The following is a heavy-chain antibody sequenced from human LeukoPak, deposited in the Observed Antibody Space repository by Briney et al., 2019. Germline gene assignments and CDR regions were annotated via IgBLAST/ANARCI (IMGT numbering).Heavy chain of an antibody. CDR3: ARWDSSGISD. D-gene: IGHD3-22*01. CDR1: GGSISSSSYY. V-gene: IGHV4-39*07. Sequence: SETLSLTCTVSGGSISSSSYYWGWIRQPPGKGLEWIGSIYYSGSTYYNPPLKSRVTISVDTSKNQFSLKLSSVTAADTAVYYCARWDSSGISDWGQGTLVTVSS. J-gene: IGHJ4*02. CDR2: IYYSGST.